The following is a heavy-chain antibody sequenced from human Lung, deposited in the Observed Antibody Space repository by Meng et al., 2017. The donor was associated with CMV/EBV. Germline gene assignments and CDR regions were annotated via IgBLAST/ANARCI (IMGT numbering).Heavy chain of an antibody. V-gene: IGHV2-5*02. CDR2: IYWDDGD. CDR3: VYSTVRRILRRYFFDS. CDR1: GFSFNTRGVS. Sequence: QITLKESCPTLVQPXXXXTLXXPXXGFSFNTRGVSVPWLRQPPGKALEWLGLIYWDDGDLYNPSLRPGVTITKDTSKNQVVLTLPNVGPADTATYFCVYSTVRRILRRYFFDSWGQGTLVTVSS. D-gene: IGHD3-9*01. J-gene: IGHJ5*01.